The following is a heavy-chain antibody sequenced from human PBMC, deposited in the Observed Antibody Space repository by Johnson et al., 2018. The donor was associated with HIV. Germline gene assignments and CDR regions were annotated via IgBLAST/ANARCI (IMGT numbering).Heavy chain of an antibody. CDR1: GFTFSNYA. D-gene: IGHD1-26*01. Sequence: QVQLVESGGGVVQPGRSLRLSCAASGFTFSNYAMHWVRQAPGKGLEWLSVISYDGSNKYYADSVKGRFTISRDNSKNTLYLQMNSLRAEDTAVYYCAPRGRVGGSYGDAFDIWGQGTMVTVSS. V-gene: IGHV3-30*04. J-gene: IGHJ3*02. CDR2: ISYDGSNK. CDR3: APRGRVGGSYGDAFDI.